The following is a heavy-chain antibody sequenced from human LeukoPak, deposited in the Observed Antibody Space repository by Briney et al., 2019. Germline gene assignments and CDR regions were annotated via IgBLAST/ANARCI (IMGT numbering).Heavy chain of an antibody. CDR3: VSTVVLVADF. D-gene: IGHD2-8*02. CDR1: GFTFSDYG. V-gene: IGHV3-30*03. CDR2: ISYDGSNK. Sequence: PGGSLRLSCTASGFTFSDYGMHWVRQAPGKGLEWLAVISYDGSNKYYADSVKGRFTISRDNSGDTLYLQMNSLRVEDTALYYRVSTVVLVADFWGQGTLVTVSS. J-gene: IGHJ4*02.